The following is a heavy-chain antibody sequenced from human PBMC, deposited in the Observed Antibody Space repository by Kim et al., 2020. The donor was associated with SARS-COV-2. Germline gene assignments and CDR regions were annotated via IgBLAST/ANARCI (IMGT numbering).Heavy chain of an antibody. V-gene: IGHV4-39*01. CDR2: IYSTGTTTGTT. CDR3: ARLRLTGDVGRGYIDL. D-gene: IGHD3-9*01. J-gene: IGHJ2*01. Sequence: SETLSLTCTVSGGSISTTNYYWGWILQPPGKGLEWIGSIYSTGTTTGTTYYNPSLQRQYTMSVDTSKNQFSLKLSSVTAADTAVYFCARLRLTGDVGRGYIDLWGRSTRVTVSS. CDR1: GGSISTTNYY.